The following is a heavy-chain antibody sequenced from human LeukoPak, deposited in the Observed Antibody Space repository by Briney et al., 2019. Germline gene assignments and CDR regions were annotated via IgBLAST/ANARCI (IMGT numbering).Heavy chain of an antibody. CDR1: GFTFSSYG. Sequence: PGGSLRLSCAASGFTFSSYGMHWVRQAPGKGLEWVAVIWYDGSNKYYADSVKGRFTISRDNSKNTLYLQMNSLRAEDTAVYYCARGVYYYDSSGYYLFDYWGQGTLVTVSS. D-gene: IGHD3-22*01. V-gene: IGHV3-33*08. J-gene: IGHJ4*02. CDR2: IWYDGSNK. CDR3: ARGVYYYDSSGYYLFDY.